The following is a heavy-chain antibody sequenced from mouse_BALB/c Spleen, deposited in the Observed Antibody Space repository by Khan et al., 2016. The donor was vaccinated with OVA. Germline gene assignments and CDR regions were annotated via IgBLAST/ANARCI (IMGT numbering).Heavy chain of an antibody. CDR1: GYSITGGYA. Sequence: EVQLQESGPGLVKPSQSLSLTCTVTGYSITGGYAWNWIRQFPGNKLEWMGYISFSGYTNYNPSLKSRISLTRDTSKNQFFLQLNSVTTEDTATXYCARSLYYGYSYAMDYWGQGTSVTVSS. D-gene: IGHD2-2*01. V-gene: IGHV3-2*02. CDR3: ARSLYYGYSYAMDY. J-gene: IGHJ4*01. CDR2: ISFSGYT.